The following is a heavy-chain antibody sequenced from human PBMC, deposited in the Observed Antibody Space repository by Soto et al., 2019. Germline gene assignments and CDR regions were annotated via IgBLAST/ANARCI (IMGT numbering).Heavy chain of an antibody. CDR1: GFSITARNYY. Sequence: PSETLSLTCSVSGFSITARNYYWAWVRQSPGKGLEWIQSVYHSGSTYYNYNPSLKSRVSTSVDTSKNQFSLTVTSVTAADTAVYFCARGYFDSGHGYDLWGQGTLVTVSS. V-gene: IGHV4-39*01. D-gene: IGHD3-10*01. CDR2: VYHSGST. CDR3: ARGYFDSGHGYDL. J-gene: IGHJ5*02.